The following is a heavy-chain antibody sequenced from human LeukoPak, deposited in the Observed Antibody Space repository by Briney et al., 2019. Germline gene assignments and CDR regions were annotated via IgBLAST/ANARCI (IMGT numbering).Heavy chain of an antibody. CDR3: ARQSRSSGYYPCDY. D-gene: IGHD3-22*01. CDR1: GGSFSGYY. Sequence: PSETLSLTCAVYGGSFSGYYWSWIRQPPGKGLEWIGYIYYSGSTNYNPSLKSRATISVDTSKNQFSLKLSSVTAADTAVYYCARQSRSSGYYPCDYWGQGTLVTVSS. J-gene: IGHJ4*02. CDR2: IYYSGST. V-gene: IGHV4-59*01.